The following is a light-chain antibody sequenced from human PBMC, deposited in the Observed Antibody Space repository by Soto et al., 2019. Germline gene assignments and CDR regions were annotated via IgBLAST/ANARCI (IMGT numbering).Light chain of an antibody. V-gene: IGLV4-69*01. CDR2: LHSDGSH. CDR1: SGHSSYA. CDR3: QTWGTGGV. J-gene: IGLJ2*01. Sequence: QLVLTQSPSASASLGASVKLTCTLSSGHSSYAIAWHQQQPEKGPRFLMNLHSDGSHNKGDGIPDRFSGSSSGAERYLTISSLQSEDEADYYCQTWGTGGVFGGGTKLTVL.